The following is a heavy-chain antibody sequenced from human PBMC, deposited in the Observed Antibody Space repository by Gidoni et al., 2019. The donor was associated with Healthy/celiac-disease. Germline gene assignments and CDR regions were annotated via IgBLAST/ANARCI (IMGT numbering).Heavy chain of an antibody. CDR2: ISYDGSNK. Sequence: QGQRVESGGGVVQPGRYLRLSCAASALTFSSYGMHWVRQAPGKGLEWVAVISYDGSNKYYADSVKGRFTISRDNSKNTLYLQMNSLRAEDTAVYYCAKEGGSVAGPYYYYGMDVWGQGTTVTVSS. CDR3: AKEGGSVAGPYYYYGMDV. D-gene: IGHD6-19*01. V-gene: IGHV3-30*18. J-gene: IGHJ6*02. CDR1: ALTFSSYG.